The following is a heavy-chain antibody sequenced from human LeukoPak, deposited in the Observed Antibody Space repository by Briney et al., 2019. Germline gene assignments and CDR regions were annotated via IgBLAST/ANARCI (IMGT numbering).Heavy chain of an antibody. CDR2: IYHSGST. V-gene: IGHV4-30-2*01. CDR1: GGSISSGGYS. Sequence: SETLSLTCAVSGGSISSGGYSWSWIRQPPGTGLEWIGYIYHSGSTYYNPSLKSRVTISVDRSKNQFSLKLSSVTAADTAVYYCARGLVPNWFDPWGQGTLVTVSS. CDR3: ARGLVPNWFDP. D-gene: IGHD6-6*01. J-gene: IGHJ5*02.